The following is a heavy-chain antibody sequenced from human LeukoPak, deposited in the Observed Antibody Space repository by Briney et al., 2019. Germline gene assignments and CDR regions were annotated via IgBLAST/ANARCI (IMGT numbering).Heavy chain of an antibody. J-gene: IGHJ5*02. CDR3: ARGGWGGWFDP. D-gene: IGHD6-19*01. CDR1: GYSISSGYY. V-gene: IGHV4-38-2*02. CDR2: IYHSGST. Sequence: SETLSLTCTVSGYSISSGYYWGWIRQPPGKGLEWIGSIYHSGSTYYNPSLKSRVTISVDTSKNQFSLKLSPMTAADTAVYYCARGGWGGWFDPWGQGTLVTVSS.